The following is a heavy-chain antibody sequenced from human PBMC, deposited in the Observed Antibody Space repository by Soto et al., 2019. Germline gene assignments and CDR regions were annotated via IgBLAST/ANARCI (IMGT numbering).Heavy chain of an antibody. CDR3: ARGLNYYDSSGYYYADY. Sequence: QVQLQQWGAGLLKPSETLSLTCAVYGGSFSGYYWSWIRQPPGKGLEWIGEINHSGSTNYNPSLKSRVTISVDTSKNQFSLKLSSVTAADTAVYYCARGLNYYDSSGYYYADYWGQGTLVTVSS. V-gene: IGHV4-34*01. J-gene: IGHJ4*02. CDR1: GGSFSGYY. CDR2: INHSGST. D-gene: IGHD3-22*01.